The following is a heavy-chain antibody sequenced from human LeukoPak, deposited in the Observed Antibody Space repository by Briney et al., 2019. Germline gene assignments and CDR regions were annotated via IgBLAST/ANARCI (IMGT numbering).Heavy chain of an antibody. V-gene: IGHV4-4*02. Sequence: SETLSLTCGVSGGSITSTNYCTCVRQPPGKGLEWIGDVNLQGSTNYNPPLMGRVGISVHMSESHISLQLTSLTAADTSVYDCAREGGPYRALDYSGQGALVAVSS. CDR2: VNLQGST. J-gene: IGHJ4*02. CDR3: AREGGPYRALDY. CDR1: GGSITSTNY.